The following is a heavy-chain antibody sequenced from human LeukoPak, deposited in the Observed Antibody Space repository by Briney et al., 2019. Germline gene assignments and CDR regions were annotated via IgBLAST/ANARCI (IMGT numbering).Heavy chain of an antibody. Sequence: GGSLRLSCAASGFTVSGNYMTWVRQAPGKGLEWVSVTYGDGSTSYADSVKGRFTISRDNARNTLYLQMNSLSTDDTAVYYCVRGYLGPDYWGQGTLVTVTS. V-gene: IGHV3-66*01. D-gene: IGHD3-9*01. J-gene: IGHJ4*02. CDR3: VRGYLGPDY. CDR1: GFTVSGNY. CDR2: TYGDGST.